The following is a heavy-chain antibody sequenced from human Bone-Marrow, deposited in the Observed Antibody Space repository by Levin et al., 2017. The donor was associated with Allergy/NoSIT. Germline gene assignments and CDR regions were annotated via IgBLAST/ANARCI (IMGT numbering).Heavy chain of an antibody. CDR1: GYTFRSYE. V-gene: IGHV1-8*01. Sequence: GESLKISCKASGYTFRSYEINWVRQATGQGLEWMGWMHPSTGNAVYAQKFHGRITLTSNTSISTAYMELSSLRSEDTAVYYCARADTWFGKAFDIWGRGTGVTVSS. J-gene: IGHJ3*02. CDR2: MHPSTGNA. CDR3: ARADTWFGKAFDI. D-gene: IGHD3-10*01.